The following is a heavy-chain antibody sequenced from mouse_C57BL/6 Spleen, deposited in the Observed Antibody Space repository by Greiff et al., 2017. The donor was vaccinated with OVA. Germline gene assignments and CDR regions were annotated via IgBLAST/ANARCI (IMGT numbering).Heavy chain of an antibody. CDR2: IDPNSGGT. V-gene: IGHV1-72*01. Sequence: VQLQQPGAELVKPGASVKLSCKASGYTFTSYWMHWVKQRPGRGLEWIGGIDPNSGGTRYNEKFKSKATLTVDKPSSTAYMQLSSLTSEDSAVYYCAIRAYYSNWYAMDYWGQGTSVTVSS. CDR3: AIRAYYSNWYAMDY. J-gene: IGHJ4*01. CDR1: GYTFTSYW. D-gene: IGHD2-5*01.